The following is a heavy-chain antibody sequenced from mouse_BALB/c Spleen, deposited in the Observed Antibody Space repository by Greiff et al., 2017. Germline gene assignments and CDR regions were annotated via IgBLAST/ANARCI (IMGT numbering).Heavy chain of an antibody. CDR3: ARGGNGYWYFDV. J-gene: IGHJ1*01. V-gene: IGHV5-4*02. Sequence: DVKLVESGGGLVKPGGSLKLSCAASGFTFSDYYMYWVRQTPEKRLEWVATISDGGSYTYYPDSVKGRFTISRDNAKNNLYLQMSSLKSEDTAMYYCARGGNGYWYFDVWGAGTTVTVSS. CDR2: ISDGGSYT. CDR1: GFTFSDYY.